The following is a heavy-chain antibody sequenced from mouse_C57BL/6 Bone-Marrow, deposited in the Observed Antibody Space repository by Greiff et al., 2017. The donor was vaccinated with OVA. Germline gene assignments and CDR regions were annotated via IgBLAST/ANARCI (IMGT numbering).Heavy chain of an antibody. CDR3: TTFDDYEDAMDY. Sequence: VQLQQSGAELVRPGASVKLSCTASGFTIKDDYMHWVKQRPEQGLEWIGWIDPENGDTEYASKFQGKATITADTSSNTAYLQLSSLTSEDTAVYYCTTFDDYEDAMDYWGQGTSVTVSS. V-gene: IGHV14-4*01. J-gene: IGHJ4*01. D-gene: IGHD2-4*01. CDR2: IDPENGDT. CDR1: GFTIKDDY.